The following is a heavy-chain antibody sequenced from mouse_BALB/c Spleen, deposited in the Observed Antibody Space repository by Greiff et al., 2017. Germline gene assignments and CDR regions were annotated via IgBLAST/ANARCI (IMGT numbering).Heavy chain of an antibody. V-gene: IGHV5-6*01. D-gene: IGHD2-10*01. CDR1: GFTFSSYG. J-gene: IGHJ4*01. CDR3: ARHPYSYAMDY. CDR2: ISSGGSYT. Sequence: EVHLVESGGDLVKPGGSLKLSCAASGFTFSSYGMSWVRQTPDKRLEWVATISSGGSYTYYPDSVKGRFTISRDNAKNTLYLQMSSLKSEDTAMYYCARHPYSYAMDYWGQGTSVTVSS.